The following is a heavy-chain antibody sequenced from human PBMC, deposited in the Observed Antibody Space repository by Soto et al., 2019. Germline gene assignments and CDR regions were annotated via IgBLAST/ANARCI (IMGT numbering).Heavy chain of an antibody. CDR2: VSYDGTKE. Sequence: QVQLVESVGGVVQPGRSLRLSCAVSGFTFDSYPMQWVRQAPGKGLAWVAVVSYDGTKEYYADSVKGRFTISRDNSKSTLTLQMNSLRADDTAVYYCARAEYSSSWSPYDYYYGMDVWGQGTTVTVSS. CDR3: ARAEYSSSWSPYDYYYGMDV. CDR1: GFTFDSYP. V-gene: IGHV3-30*14. J-gene: IGHJ6*02. D-gene: IGHD6-13*01.